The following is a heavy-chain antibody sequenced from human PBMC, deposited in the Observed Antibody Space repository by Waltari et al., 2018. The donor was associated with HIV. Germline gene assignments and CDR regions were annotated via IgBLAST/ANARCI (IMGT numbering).Heavy chain of an antibody. CDR2: RKQDGSDK. D-gene: IGHD6-19*01. V-gene: IGHV3-7*01. J-gene: IGHJ3*02. CDR3: ARDWITSGRLDTFDI. Sequence: EVQLVESGGGLVQPGGSLRLSCAASGFTFNRYWMTWVRQAPGKGREWVANRKQDGSDKYYVDSVKGRFTISRDNAKNSLYLQMNSLRAEDTAVYYCARDWITSGRLDTFDIWGQGTMVTVSS. CDR1: GFTFNRYW.